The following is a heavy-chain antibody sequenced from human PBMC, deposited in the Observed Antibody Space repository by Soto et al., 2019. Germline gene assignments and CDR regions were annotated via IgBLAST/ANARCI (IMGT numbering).Heavy chain of an antibody. Sequence: GASVKVSCKASGGTFSSYDISWVRQAPGQGLEWMGGIIPIFGTANYAQKFQGRVTITADESTSTAYMELSSLRSEDTAVYYCARDLYNEAPSAGMDVWGQGTTVTVSS. CDR2: IIPIFGTA. D-gene: IGHD1-20*01. V-gene: IGHV1-69*13. CDR3: ARDLYNEAPSAGMDV. J-gene: IGHJ6*02. CDR1: GGTFSSYD.